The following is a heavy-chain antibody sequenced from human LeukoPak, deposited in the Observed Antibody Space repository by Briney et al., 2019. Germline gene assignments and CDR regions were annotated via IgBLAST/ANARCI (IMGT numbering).Heavy chain of an antibody. D-gene: IGHD3-10*01. J-gene: IGHJ4*02. CDR3: AKNYYYGSGSYVDY. V-gene: IGHV3-21*04. CDR1: GFTFSAYN. Sequence: GGSLRLSCAASGFTFSAYNMNWVRRTPGKGLEWVSSITTSSSYMFYADSVRGRFTISRDNAENSLYLQMNSLRAEDTAVYYCAKNYYYGSGSYVDYWGQGTLVTVSS. CDR2: ITTSSSYM.